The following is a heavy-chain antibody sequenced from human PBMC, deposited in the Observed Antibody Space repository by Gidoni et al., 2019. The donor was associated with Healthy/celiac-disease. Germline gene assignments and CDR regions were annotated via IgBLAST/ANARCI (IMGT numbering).Heavy chain of an antibody. J-gene: IGHJ4*02. Sequence: ETLSLTCTVSGGSISSSSYYWGWIRQPPGKGLEWIGSIYYSGSTYYSPSLKSRVTISVDTSKNQFSLKLSSVTAADTAVYYCARIQVAKAGGFDYWGQGTLVTVSS. CDR2: IYYSGST. CDR3: ARIQVAKAGGFDY. V-gene: IGHV4-39*01. D-gene: IGHD2-21*01. CDR1: GGSISSSSYY.